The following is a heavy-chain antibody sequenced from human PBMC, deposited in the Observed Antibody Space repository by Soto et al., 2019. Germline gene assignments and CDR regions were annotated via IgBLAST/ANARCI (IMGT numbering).Heavy chain of an antibody. CDR2: ISSSSSTI. CDR3: TVEADYLNWFDP. Sequence: EVQLVESGGGLVQPGGSLRLSCAASGFTFSSYSMNWVRQAPGKGLEWVSYISSSSSTIYYADSVKARFTISRDNAKNSLYLQMNSLRAEDTAVYYCTVEADYLNWFDPWGQGTLVTVSS. J-gene: IGHJ5*02. CDR1: GFTFSSYS. V-gene: IGHV3-48*01. D-gene: IGHD4-17*01.